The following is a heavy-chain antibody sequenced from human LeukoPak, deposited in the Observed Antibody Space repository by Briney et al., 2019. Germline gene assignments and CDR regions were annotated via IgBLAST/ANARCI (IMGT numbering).Heavy chain of an antibody. CDR2: INHSGST. J-gene: IGHJ5*02. CDR3: ARHRARFGWTNWFDP. V-gene: IGHV4-34*01. Sequence: PAEPLSLTCAVDVGGFIGYCCTSIRQPPTCGLDWSGEINHSGSTNYNPSLKSRVTISVDTSKNQFSLKLSSVTAADTAVYYCARHRARFGWTNWFDPWGQGTLVTVSS. CDR1: VGGFIGYC. D-gene: IGHD3-10*01.